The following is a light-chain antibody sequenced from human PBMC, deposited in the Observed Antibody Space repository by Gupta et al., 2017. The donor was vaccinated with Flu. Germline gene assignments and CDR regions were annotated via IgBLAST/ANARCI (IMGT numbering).Light chain of an antibody. J-gene: IGLJ2*01. Sequence: QSALTQPPSASGSPGPSVTISCTGTSSDVGGYNYVSWYQQHPGKAPNLMIYEVSRRPAGVPDRFSGSKSGTTASLTVSGLQAEDDADYYCTSDAGSNNVVFGGGTKLTVL. CDR1: SSDVGGYNY. V-gene: IGLV2-8*01. CDR3: TSDAGSNNVV. CDR2: EVS.